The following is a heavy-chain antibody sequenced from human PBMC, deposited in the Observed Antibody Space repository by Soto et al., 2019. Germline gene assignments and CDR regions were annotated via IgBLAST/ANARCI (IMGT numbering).Heavy chain of an antibody. J-gene: IGHJ3*02. CDR2: ISGSGGRT. D-gene: IGHD3-10*01. CDR1: GFTFSNYA. Sequence: EVQLLESGGGLVQPGGSLRLSCAASGFTFSNYAMSWVRQAPGKGPEWVSCISGSGGRTYYADSVKGRFTISRDNPKNTLYLQMNSLRVEDTAVYYCARSYGSGTWDAFDIWGQGTMVTVSS. CDR3: ARSYGSGTWDAFDI. V-gene: IGHV3-23*01.